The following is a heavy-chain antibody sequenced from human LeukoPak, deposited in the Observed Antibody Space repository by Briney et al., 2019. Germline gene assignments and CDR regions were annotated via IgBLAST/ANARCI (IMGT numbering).Heavy chain of an antibody. CDR1: GYTFTGYY. Sequence: ASVRVSCKTSGYTFTGYYIHWVRQAPGQGLEWMGWINPNSGGANFAQRFQGRVTAARDTSISTAYMELSSLMSDDTAVYYCAVNLRGGGYPPFDYWGQGTLVTVSS. J-gene: IGHJ4*02. V-gene: IGHV1-2*02. CDR3: AVNLRGGGYPPFDY. CDR2: INPNSGGA. D-gene: IGHD1-26*01.